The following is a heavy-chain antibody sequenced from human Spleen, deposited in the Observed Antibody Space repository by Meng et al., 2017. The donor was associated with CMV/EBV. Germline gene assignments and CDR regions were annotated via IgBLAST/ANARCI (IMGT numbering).Heavy chain of an antibody. V-gene: IGHV3-48*04. CDR2: ISSSSTTI. CDR1: GFTFSSYG. J-gene: IGHJ4*02. D-gene: IGHD2-21*02. Sequence: GESLKISCAASGFTFSSYGMNWVRQAPGKGLEWVSYISSSSTTIYYADSVEGRFTISRDDAKNSLYLQMNSLRAEDTAIYYCARDFRTFCGSPDCYDGFPHWGQGTLVTVSS. CDR3: ARDFRTFCGSPDCYDGFPH.